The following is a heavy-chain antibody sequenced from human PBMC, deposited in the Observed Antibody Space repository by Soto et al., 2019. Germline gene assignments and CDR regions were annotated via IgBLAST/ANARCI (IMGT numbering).Heavy chain of an antibody. D-gene: IGHD3-22*01. Sequence: SETLSLTCTVSGGSISSGGYYWSWIRQPPGKGLEWIGYFYNSGNTDYNPSLKSRVTISGDTSKNQFSLKLSSVTAADTAVYYCARGWGYYDPFKHWAQGTLVTVSS. CDR1: GGSISSGGYY. CDR3: ARGWGYYDPFKH. CDR2: FYNSGNT. V-gene: IGHV4-30-4*01. J-gene: IGHJ4*02.